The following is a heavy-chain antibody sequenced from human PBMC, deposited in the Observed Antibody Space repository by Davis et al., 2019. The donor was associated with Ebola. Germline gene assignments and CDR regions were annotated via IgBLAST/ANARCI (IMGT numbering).Heavy chain of an antibody. CDR1: GFIFRNYA. CDR3: AGSFGYCRGGGCYWSRHYYGMDV. V-gene: IGHV3-74*01. J-gene: IGHJ6*02. D-gene: IGHD2-15*01. CDR2: INSDGSST. Sequence: PGGSLRLSCSVSGFIFRNYAMAWVRQAPGKGLVWVSRINSDGSSTSYADSVKGRFTISRDNAKNTLYLQMNSLRAEDTAVYYCAGSFGYCRGGGCYWSRHYYGMDVWGQGTTVTVSS.